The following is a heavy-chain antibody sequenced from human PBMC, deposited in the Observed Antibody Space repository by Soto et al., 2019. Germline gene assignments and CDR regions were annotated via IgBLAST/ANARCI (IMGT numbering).Heavy chain of an antibody. CDR2: ISYDGSNK. Sequence: GGSLRLSCAASGFTFSSYGMHWVRQAPGKGLEWVAVISYDGSNKYYADSVKGRFTISRDNSKNTLYLQMNSLRAEDTAVYYCAKDPAAYGDYVFDYWGQGTLVTVSS. CDR3: AKDPAAYGDYVFDY. D-gene: IGHD4-17*01. CDR1: GFTFSSYG. V-gene: IGHV3-30*18. J-gene: IGHJ4*02.